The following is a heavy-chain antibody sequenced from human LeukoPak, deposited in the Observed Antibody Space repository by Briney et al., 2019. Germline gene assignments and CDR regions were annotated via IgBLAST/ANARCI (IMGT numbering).Heavy chain of an antibody. CDR3: AKPRASSWYSDY. V-gene: IGHV3-23*01. D-gene: IGHD6-13*01. CDR1: GFTFSSYA. CDR2: ISGSGGST. Sequence: GASLRLSCVASGFTFSSYAMSWVRQAPGKGLEWVSAISGSGGSTYYADSVKGRFTISRDNSKNTLYLQMNSLRAEGTAVYYCAKPRASSWYSDYWGQGTLVTVSS. J-gene: IGHJ4*02.